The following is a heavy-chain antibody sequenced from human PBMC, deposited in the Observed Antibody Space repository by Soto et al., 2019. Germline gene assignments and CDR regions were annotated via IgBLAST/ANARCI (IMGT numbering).Heavy chain of an antibody. Sequence: PGGSLRLSCATSGFTFSSFAVTWVRQSPGKGLEWVSSINDNGRTTYYADSVRGRFAISRDNSKNTLYLQMNNLRAEDTAVYYCPPPRGTAPYFDYWGQGTVVTVSS. J-gene: IGHJ4*02. CDR2: INDNGRTT. CDR1: GFTFSSFA. D-gene: IGHD1-1*01. CDR3: PPPRGTAPYFDY. V-gene: IGHV3-23*01.